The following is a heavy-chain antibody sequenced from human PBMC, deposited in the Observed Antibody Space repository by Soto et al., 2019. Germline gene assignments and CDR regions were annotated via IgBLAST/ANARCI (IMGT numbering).Heavy chain of an antibody. CDR3: ATRGPFQPYGMDV. D-gene: IGHD2-2*01. Sequence: GGSPRLSCAASGFTFSSYAMSWVRRAPGKGLEWVSAISGGGGSTYYADSAKGRFTISRDNSKNTLYVQMNSLRAEDTAVYYCATRGPFQPYGMDVWGQGTTVTVCS. V-gene: IGHV3-23*01. CDR2: ISGGGGST. CDR1: GFTFSSYA. J-gene: IGHJ6*02.